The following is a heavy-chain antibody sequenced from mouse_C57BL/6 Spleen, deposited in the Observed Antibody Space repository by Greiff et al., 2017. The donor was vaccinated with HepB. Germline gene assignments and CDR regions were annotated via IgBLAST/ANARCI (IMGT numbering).Heavy chain of an antibody. CDR3: ARGYYGSTLDY. Sequence: EVQLQQSGPELVKPGASVKISCKASGYTFTDYYMNWVKQSHGKSLEWIGDINPNNGGTSYNQKFKGKATLTVDKSSSTAYMELRSLTSEASAVYYCARGYYGSTLDYWGQGTTLTVSS. CDR2: INPNNGGT. J-gene: IGHJ2*01. CDR1: GYTFTDYY. D-gene: IGHD1-1*01. V-gene: IGHV1-26*01.